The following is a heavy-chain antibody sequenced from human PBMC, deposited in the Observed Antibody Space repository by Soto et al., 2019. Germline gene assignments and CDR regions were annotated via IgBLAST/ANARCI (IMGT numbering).Heavy chain of an antibody. D-gene: IGHD3-22*01. Sequence: PGGSLRLSCAASGFTFSSYAMHWVRQAPGKGLEWVALISYDGSDKDYADSVKGRFTISRDNSRNTLFLQMNSLRAEDTAVHYCARDYYKYYDSSGYYRSPAYWGQGALVTVSS. V-gene: IGHV3-30-3*01. CDR3: ARDYYKYYDSSGYYRSPAY. CDR2: ISYDGSDK. CDR1: GFTFSSYA. J-gene: IGHJ4*02.